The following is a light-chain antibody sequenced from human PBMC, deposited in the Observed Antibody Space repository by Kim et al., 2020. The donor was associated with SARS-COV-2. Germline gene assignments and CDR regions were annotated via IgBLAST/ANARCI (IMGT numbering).Light chain of an antibody. CDR1: SSNIGSNY. J-gene: IGLJ2*01. CDR3: AAWDVSLSGVV. Sequence: ELTQPPSASGTPGQRVTISCSGSSSNIGSNYVYWYQQLPGTAPKLLIYRNNQRPSGVPDRFSGSKSGTSASLAISGLRSEDEADYYCAAWDVSLSGVVFGGGTKLTVL. V-gene: IGLV1-47*01. CDR2: RNN.